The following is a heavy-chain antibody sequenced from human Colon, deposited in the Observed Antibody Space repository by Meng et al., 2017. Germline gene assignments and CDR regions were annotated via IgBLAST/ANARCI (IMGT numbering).Heavy chain of an antibody. CDR2: SNTKTGNP. J-gene: IGHJ4*02. Sequence: QVQLVQSGSELKKPGASVKVTCKTSGYLFSYYAMNWVRQAPGRGLEWMGWSNTKTGNPTYAQAFTGRFVVSLDTSVSTAYLQINDQKADDTAVYYCAREGSDSWIDYWGQGTLVTVSS. CDR1: GYLFSYYA. CDR3: AREGSDSWIDY. V-gene: IGHV7-4-1*02. D-gene: IGHD6-13*01.